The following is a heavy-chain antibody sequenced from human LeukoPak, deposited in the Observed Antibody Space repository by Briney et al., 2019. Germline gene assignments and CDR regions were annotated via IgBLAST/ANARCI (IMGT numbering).Heavy chain of an antibody. CDR2: VNAGNSHT. Sequence: ASVKVSCKASGYAFTNYAIQWVRQAPGQRLEWMGWVNAGNSHTRYSPKFQGRVTIARDTSASTAHMELSSLRSEDTAVYYCARGGSGYVFPWFDPWGQGTLVTVSS. J-gene: IGHJ5*02. CDR3: ARGGSGYVFPWFDP. V-gene: IGHV1-3*01. CDR1: GYAFTNYA. D-gene: IGHD5-12*01.